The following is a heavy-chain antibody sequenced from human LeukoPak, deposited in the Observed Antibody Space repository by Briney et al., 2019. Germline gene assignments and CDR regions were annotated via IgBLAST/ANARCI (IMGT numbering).Heavy chain of an antibody. V-gene: IGHV3-23*01. Sequence: GGSLRLSCAASGFTFSSYSMNWVRQAPGKGLEWVSAISGSGGSTYYADSVKGRFTISSDNSKNTLYLQMNSLRAEDTAVYYCAKDVHGSGSYTFDYWGQGTLVTVSS. D-gene: IGHD3-10*01. J-gene: IGHJ4*02. CDR3: AKDVHGSGSYTFDY. CDR2: ISGSGGST. CDR1: GFTFSSYS.